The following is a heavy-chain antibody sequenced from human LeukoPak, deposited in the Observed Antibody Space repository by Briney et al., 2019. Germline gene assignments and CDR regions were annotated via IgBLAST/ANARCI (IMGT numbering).Heavy chain of an antibody. CDR1: GYTFTSYG. CDR2: ISAYNGNT. J-gene: IGHJ6*03. D-gene: IGHD3-3*01. CDR3: ARDQTPYYDFWSGYFYYYMDV. V-gene: IGHV1-18*01. Sequence: GASVTVSYKGSGYTFTSYGISWVRQAPGQGLEWMGWISAYNGNTNYAQKLQGRVTMTTDTSTSTAYMELRSLRSDDTAVYYCARDQTPYYDFWSGYFYYYMDVWGKGTTVTVSS.